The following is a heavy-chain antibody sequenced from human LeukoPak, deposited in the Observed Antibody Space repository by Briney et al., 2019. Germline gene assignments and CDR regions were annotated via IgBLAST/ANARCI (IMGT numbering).Heavy chain of an antibody. CDR3: ARARYYYDSSADGWFDP. J-gene: IGHJ5*02. V-gene: IGHV4-31*03. CDR1: GGSISSGGYY. D-gene: IGHD3-22*01. CDR2: IYYSGST. Sequence: PSETLSLTCTVSGGSISSGGYYWSWIRQHPGKGLEWIGYIYYSGSTYYNPSLKSRVTISVDTSKNQISLKLSSVTAADTAVYYCARARYYYDSSADGWFDPWGQGTLVTVSS.